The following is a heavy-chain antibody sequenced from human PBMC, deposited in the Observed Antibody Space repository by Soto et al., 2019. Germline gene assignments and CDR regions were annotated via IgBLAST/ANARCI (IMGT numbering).Heavy chain of an antibody. V-gene: IGHV1-18*01. CDR1: GYTFTSYG. CDR2: ISAYNGNT. J-gene: IGHJ4*02. D-gene: IGHD1-26*01. CDR3: ASDQYSGSSEFDY. Sequence: QVQLVQSGAEVKKPGASVKVSCKASGYTFTSYGISWVRQAPRQGLEWMGWISAYNGNTNYAQKLQGRVTMTTDTSTSTAYRELRSLRSDDTAVYYCASDQYSGSSEFDYWCQGPLVTVSS.